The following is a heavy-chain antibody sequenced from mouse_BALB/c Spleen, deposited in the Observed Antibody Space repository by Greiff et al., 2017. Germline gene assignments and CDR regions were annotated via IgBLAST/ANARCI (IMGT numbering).Heavy chain of an antibody. D-gene: IGHD1-1*01. CDR1: GFAFSSYD. Sequence: EVKLMESGGGLVKPGGSLKLSCAASGFAFSSYDMSWVRQTPEKRLEWVAYISSGGGSTYYPDTVKGRFTISRDNAKNTLYLQMSSLKSEDTAMYYCAREDYYGSSYFDYWGQGTTLTVSS. CDR2: ISSGGGST. J-gene: IGHJ2*01. CDR3: AREDYYGSSYFDY. V-gene: IGHV5-12-1*01.